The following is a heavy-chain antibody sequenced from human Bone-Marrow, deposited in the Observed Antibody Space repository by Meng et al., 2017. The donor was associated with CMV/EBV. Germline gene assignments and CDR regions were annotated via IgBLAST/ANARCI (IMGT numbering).Heavy chain of an antibody. Sequence: SEPLSLTCAVYGGSFSGYYWSWIRQPPGKGLEWIGEINHSGSTNYNPSLKSRVTISVDTSKNQFSLKLSSVTAADTAVYYCARDPYDFWSGSHWFDPWGQGTLVTVSS. CDR1: GGSFSGYY. J-gene: IGHJ5*02. V-gene: IGHV4-34*01. CDR3: ARDPYDFWSGSHWFDP. CDR2: INHSGST. D-gene: IGHD3-3*01.